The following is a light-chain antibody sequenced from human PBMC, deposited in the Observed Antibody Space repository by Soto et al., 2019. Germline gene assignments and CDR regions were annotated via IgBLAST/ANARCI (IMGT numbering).Light chain of an antibody. Sequence: QSVLTQPASVSGSPGQSITISCTGTSSDVGGYNYVSWYQQHPGKAPELMIYEVTNRPSGVSNRFSGPKSGNTASLTISGLQAEDEADYYCSSYTSRSTLVFGTGTKVTVL. V-gene: IGLV2-14*01. CDR1: SSDVGGYNY. CDR3: SSYTSRSTLV. J-gene: IGLJ1*01. CDR2: EVT.